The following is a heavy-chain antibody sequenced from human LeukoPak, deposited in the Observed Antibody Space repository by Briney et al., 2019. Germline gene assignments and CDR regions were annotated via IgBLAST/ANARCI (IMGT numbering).Heavy chain of an antibody. V-gene: IGHV3-7*01. Sequence: GGSLRLSCAASGFMFSTYWMSWVRQAPGKGLEWVANIKQDGSDKYYVDSVKGRLTISRDNAKNSLYLQMNSLRAEDTALYYCAGDAGGFGELVYWGQGTLVTVSS. J-gene: IGHJ4*02. D-gene: IGHD3-10*01. CDR3: AGDAGGFGELVY. CDR1: GFMFSTYW. CDR2: IKQDGSDK.